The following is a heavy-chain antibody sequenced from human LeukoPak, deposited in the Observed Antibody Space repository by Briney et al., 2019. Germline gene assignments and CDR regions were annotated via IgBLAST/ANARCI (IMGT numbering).Heavy chain of an antibody. CDR1: GFTFNGYY. J-gene: IGHJ6*03. CDR2: IGGSSTTT. D-gene: IGHD3-3*01. V-gene: IGHV3-21*01. CDR3: ARAIFGVAQPPYYFYHYMDV. Sequence: PGGSLRLSCAASGFTFNGYYMSWVRQAPGKGLEWVSSIGGSSTTTFYADSVKGRSTVSRDNAKKSVFLQMNSLRAEDTAVYYCARAIFGVAQPPYYFYHYMDVWGKGTTVTVSS.